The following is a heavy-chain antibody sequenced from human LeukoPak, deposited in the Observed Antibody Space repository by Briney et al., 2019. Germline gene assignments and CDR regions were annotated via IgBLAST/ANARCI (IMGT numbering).Heavy chain of an antibody. Sequence: SETLSLTCTVSGGSIGSYYWSWIRQPPGKGLEWIGYIHDSGITNYNPSLKSQVTMSVDTSKNQFSLKLRSVTPADTAVYYCARDMTRPYFFDYWGQGTLVTVSS. CDR2: IHDSGIT. J-gene: IGHJ4*02. V-gene: IGHV4-59*01. CDR1: GGSIGSYY. D-gene: IGHD2-2*01. CDR3: ARDMTRPYFFDY.